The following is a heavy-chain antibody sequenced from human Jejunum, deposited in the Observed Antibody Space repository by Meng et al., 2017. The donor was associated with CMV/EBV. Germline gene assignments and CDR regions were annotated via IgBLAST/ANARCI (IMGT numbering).Heavy chain of an antibody. Sequence: MGVSWIRQPPGKALEWLAHFFSNDEKSYSTSLKNRLTISKDTSKSQVVLTMTNVDPVDTATYYCARVAGYCTDTSCSSHYYYGLDVWGQGTTVTVSS. J-gene: IGHJ6*02. V-gene: IGHV2-26*01. CDR2: FFSNDEK. D-gene: IGHD2-2*01. CDR1: MG. CDR3: ARVAGYCTDTSCSSHYYYGLDV.